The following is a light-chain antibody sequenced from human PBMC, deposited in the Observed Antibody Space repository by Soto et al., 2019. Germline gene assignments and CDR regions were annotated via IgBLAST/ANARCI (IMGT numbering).Light chain of an antibody. J-gene: IGKJ2*01. CDR1: QSVSSSY. V-gene: IGKV3-20*01. CDR3: QQYGSSHT. Sequence: EIVLTQSPGTLSLSPGEGATLSCMASQSVSSSYLAWYQQKPGQAPRLLIYGASSRATGIPDRFSGSGSGTDFTLTISRLESEDIAGYYCQQYGSSHTFGQGTKLEIK. CDR2: GAS.